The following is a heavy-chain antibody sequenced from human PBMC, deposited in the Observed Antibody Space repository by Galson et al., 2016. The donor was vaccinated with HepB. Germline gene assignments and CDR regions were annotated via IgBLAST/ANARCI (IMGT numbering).Heavy chain of an antibody. CDR1: GGSMRNYQ. J-gene: IGHJ4*02. V-gene: IGHV4-59*01. D-gene: IGHD7-27*01. CDR2: IYNDGSGSA. Sequence: TLSLTCTVSGGSMRNYQWSWVRQPPGKGLEWIGYIYNDGSGSANHNPSLKSRISISQDTSKKQFSRRLTSVTPADTAVYDCARDNWGSLDYWGQGTLVTVSS. CDR3: ARDNWGSLDY.